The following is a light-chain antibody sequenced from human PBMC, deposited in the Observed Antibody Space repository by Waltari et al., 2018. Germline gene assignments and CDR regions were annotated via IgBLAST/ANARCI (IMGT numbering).Light chain of an antibody. Sequence: QSALTQPASVSGPPGQSITISCTGTSSDVGGYKFVSSYQQHPGKAPKLIIYDVNNRPSGVSYRFSGSKSGNTASLTISGLQAEDEADYYCSSYTSDSTLVLFGGGTKLTVL. CDR2: DVN. V-gene: IGLV2-14*03. CDR1: SSDVGGYKF. CDR3: SSYTSDSTLVL. J-gene: IGLJ2*01.